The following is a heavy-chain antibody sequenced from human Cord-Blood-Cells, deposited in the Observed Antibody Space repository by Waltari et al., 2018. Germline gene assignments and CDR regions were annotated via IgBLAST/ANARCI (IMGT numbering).Heavy chain of an antibody. CDR2: IYYSGST. V-gene: IGHV4-59*01. J-gene: IGHJ4*02. CDR3: ARTYDFWSGYYIDY. CDR1: GGSISSYY. Sequence: QVQLQESGPGLVKPSETLSLTCTVSGGSISSYYCSWIRQPPGKGLEWIGYIYYSGSTNYNPSLKSRVTISVDTSKNQFSLKLSSVTAADTAVYYCARTYDFWSGYYIDYWGQGTLVTVSS. D-gene: IGHD3-3*01.